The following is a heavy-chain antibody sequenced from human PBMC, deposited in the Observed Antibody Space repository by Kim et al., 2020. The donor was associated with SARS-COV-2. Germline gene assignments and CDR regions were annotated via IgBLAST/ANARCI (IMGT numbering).Heavy chain of an antibody. D-gene: IGHD5-12*01. V-gene: IGHV4-34*01. Sequence: YNPSLKRRVTISVDTSKNQFSLKLSSVTAADTAVYYCARDGSGYDYGAFDIWGQGTMVTVSS. CDR3: ARDGSGYDYGAFDI. J-gene: IGHJ3*02.